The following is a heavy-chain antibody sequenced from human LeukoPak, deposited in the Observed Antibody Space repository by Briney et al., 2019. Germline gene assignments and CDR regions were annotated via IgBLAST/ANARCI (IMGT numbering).Heavy chain of an antibody. CDR2: INVDGSIT. CDR3: GRDPNCSGGTCYGNDH. V-gene: IGHV3-74*01. J-gene: IGHJ4*02. D-gene: IGHD2-15*01. Sequence: TGKSLRLSCEVSGFIFTNYWMHWVRQAPGKGLVWVSRINVDGSITTYADSVKGRFTISRDNAKNTLYLQMSSLRAEDTAVYYCGRDPNCSGGTCYGNDHWGQGTLVTVSS. CDR1: GFIFTNYW.